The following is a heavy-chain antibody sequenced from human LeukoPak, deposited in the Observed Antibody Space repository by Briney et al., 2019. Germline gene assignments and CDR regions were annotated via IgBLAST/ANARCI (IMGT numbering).Heavy chain of an antibody. D-gene: IGHD6-19*01. CDR3: AATGYSSGWYYFDY. Sequence: PSETLSLTCAVYGGSFSGYYWSWIRQPPGKGLEWIGSIYYSGSTYYNPSLKSRVTISVDTSKNQFSLKLSSVTAADTAVYYCAATGYSSGWYYFDYWGQGTLVTVSS. CDR2: IYYSGST. V-gene: IGHV4-34*01. CDR1: GGSFSGYY. J-gene: IGHJ4*02.